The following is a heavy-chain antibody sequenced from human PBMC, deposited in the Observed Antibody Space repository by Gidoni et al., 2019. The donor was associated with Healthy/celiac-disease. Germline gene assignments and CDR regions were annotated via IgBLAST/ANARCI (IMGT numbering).Heavy chain of an antibody. CDR1: GGSISSGGYY. Sequence: QVQLQESGPGLVKPSQTLSLTCTVSGGSISSGGYYWSWIRQHPGKGLEWIGYIYYSGSTYYNPSLKSLVTISVDTSKNQFSLKLSSVTAADTAVYYCARGSVRNKGDAFDIWGQGTMVTVSS. V-gene: IGHV4-31*01. CDR3: ARGSVRNKGDAFDI. CDR2: IYYSGST. J-gene: IGHJ3*02.